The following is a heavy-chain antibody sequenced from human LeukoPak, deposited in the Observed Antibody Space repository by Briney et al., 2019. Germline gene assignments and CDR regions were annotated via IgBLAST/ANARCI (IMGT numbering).Heavy chain of an antibody. D-gene: IGHD3-10*01. CDR3: ARDGPAQMVDFDY. Sequence: ASVKVSCKASGYTFSGTGQYLYWLRQAPGQGLECMGWVYPNNGATAYAQQFQGRVAMTRDTSINTAYMELSRLRPADTAVYYCARDGPAQMVDFDYWGQGALVTVSS. J-gene: IGHJ4*02. CDR1: GYTFSGTGQY. V-gene: IGHV1-2*02. CDR2: VYPNNGAT.